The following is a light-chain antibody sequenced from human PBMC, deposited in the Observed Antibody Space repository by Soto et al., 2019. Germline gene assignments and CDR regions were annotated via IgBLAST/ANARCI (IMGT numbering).Light chain of an antibody. Sequence: SALTQPRSVSGSPGQSVTISCTGTSSDVGGFNSVSWYQQHPGKAPKLMIYDVNKRPSGVPDRFSGSKSGSTASQTISGLQAEDEADYYCCSYAGSYSYAFATGTKVTVL. V-gene: IGLV2-11*01. CDR3: CSYAGSYSYA. CDR1: SSDVGGFNS. J-gene: IGLJ1*01. CDR2: DVN.